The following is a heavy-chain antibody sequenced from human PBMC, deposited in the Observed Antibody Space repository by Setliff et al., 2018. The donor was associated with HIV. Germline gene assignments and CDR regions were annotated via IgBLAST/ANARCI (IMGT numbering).Heavy chain of an antibody. V-gene: IGHV4-4*07. CDR1: GYSISSGYY. J-gene: IGHJ4*02. CDR2: MHTSGNT. Sequence: ASETLSLTCGVSGYSISSGYYWSWIRQPAGKGLEWIGRMHTSGNTNYNPSLKSRVTMSVDTSKNQFSLRLSSVTAADTAVYYCARDQKGYSYGYFDSWGQGTLVTVSS. CDR3: ARDQKGYSYGYFDS. D-gene: IGHD5-18*01.